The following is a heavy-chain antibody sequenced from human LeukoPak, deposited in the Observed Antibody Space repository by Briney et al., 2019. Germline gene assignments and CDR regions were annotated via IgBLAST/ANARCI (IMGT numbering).Heavy chain of an antibody. CDR1: GFTGRSNQ. CDR2: IYSAGGT. J-gene: IGHJ4*02. CDR3: ARGYGGNSHPGY. Sequence: GGSLRLSCAAFGFTGRSNQLSWVRQAPGEGLEWVSLIYSAGGTHYVDSVKGRFTISRDNSKNTLYLQMDNLRAEDTAVYYCARGYGGNSHPGYWGQGTLVTVSS. V-gene: IGHV3-53*01. D-gene: IGHD4-23*01.